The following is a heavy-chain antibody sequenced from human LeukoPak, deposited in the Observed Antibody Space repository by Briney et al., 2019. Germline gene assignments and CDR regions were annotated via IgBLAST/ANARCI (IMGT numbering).Heavy chain of an antibody. V-gene: IGHV3-15*01. Sequence: GGSLRLSCAASGFTFSNAWMSWVRQAPGKGLEWVGRIKSKTDGGTTDYAAPVKGRFTISRDDSKNTLYLQMNSLRAEDTAVYYCARATHIVVVTAHFQHWGQGTLVTVSS. CDR3: ARATHIVVVTAHFQH. CDR2: IKSKTDGGTT. D-gene: IGHD2-21*02. CDR1: GFTFSNAW. J-gene: IGHJ1*01.